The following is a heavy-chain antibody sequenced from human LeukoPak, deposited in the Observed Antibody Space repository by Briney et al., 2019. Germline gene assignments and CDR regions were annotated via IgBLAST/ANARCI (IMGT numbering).Heavy chain of an antibody. Sequence: GGSLRLSCEGSGFSFSTHSMNWVRQAPGKGLEWISYIGIDSGNTRYADSVRGRFTISADKAKNSLYLQMNSLRVEDTAVYYCARDHNYAFDNWGQGTLVSVAS. CDR2: IGIDSGNT. D-gene: IGHD1-1*01. J-gene: IGHJ4*02. V-gene: IGHV3-48*01. CDR3: ARDHNYAFDN. CDR1: GFSFSTHS.